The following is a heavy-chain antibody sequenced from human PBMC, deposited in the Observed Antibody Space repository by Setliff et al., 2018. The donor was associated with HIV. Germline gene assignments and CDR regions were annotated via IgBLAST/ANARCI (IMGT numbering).Heavy chain of an antibody. J-gene: IGHJ6*02. V-gene: IGHV3-21*01. Sequence: LRLSCVASGFTFGSHAMSWVRQSPGKGLEWVSSISSGGIYMHTAESMKGRFTIFRDNSKKLLYLQMTGLRVEDTAVYYCVRGRDGQHVHPGYGMDIWGQGTTVTVSS. CDR2: ISSGGIYM. CDR3: VRGRDGQHVHPGYGMDI. CDR1: GFTFGSHA. D-gene: IGHD2-15*01.